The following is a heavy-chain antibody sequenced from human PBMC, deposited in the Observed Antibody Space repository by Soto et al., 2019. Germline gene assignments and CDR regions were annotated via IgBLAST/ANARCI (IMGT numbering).Heavy chain of an antibody. V-gene: IGHV3-21*01. J-gene: IGHJ6*03. D-gene: IGHD4-17*01. CDR1: GFTFSSYS. CDR2: ISSSSSYI. Sequence: GGSLRLSCAASGFTFSSYSMNWVRQAPGKGLEWVSSISSSSSYIYYADSVKGRFTISRDNAKNSLYLQMNSLRAEDTAVYYCARDHLRYGDYKLYYYYYYMDVWGKGTTVTVSS. CDR3: ARDHLRYGDYKLYYYYYYMDV.